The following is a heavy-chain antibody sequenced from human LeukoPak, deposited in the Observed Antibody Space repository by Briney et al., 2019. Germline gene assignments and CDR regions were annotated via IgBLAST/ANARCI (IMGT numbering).Heavy chain of an antibody. CDR1: GFTFSSYA. D-gene: IGHD1-26*01. CDR3: ARDEGGSFDY. J-gene: IGHJ4*02. CDR2: ISYDGSNK. V-gene: IGHV3-30-3*01. Sequence: PGGSVRLSCAAFGFTFSSYAMHWVRQAPGKGLEWVAVISYDGSNKYYADSVKGRFTISRDNSKNTLYLQMNSLRAEDTAVYYCARDEGGSFDYWGQGTLVTVSS.